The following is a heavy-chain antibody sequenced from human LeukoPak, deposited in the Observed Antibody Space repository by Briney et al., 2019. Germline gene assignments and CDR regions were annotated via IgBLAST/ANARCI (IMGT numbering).Heavy chain of an antibody. D-gene: IGHD3-22*01. CDR3: ARTPIYYFDNSGYYN. CDR2: IYSSRS. Sequence: PSETLSLTCIVSGGSISSYYWSWIRQPAGKGLEWIGRIYSSRSIYNPSLKSRVTMSIDTSKNQFSLKLTSVTAADTAVYYCARTPIYYFDNSGYYNWGQGTLVTVSS. J-gene: IGHJ4*02. CDR1: GGSISSYY. V-gene: IGHV4-4*07.